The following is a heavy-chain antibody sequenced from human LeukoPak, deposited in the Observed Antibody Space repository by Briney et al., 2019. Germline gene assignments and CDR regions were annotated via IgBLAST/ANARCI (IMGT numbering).Heavy chain of an antibody. CDR3: AKDSDYDYSGYDSDYYGMDV. V-gene: IGHV3-23*01. CDR2: ISGSGGST. J-gene: IGHJ6*02. D-gene: IGHD5-12*01. CDR1: GFTFSSYA. Sequence: GGSLRLSCAASGFTFSSYAMSWVRQAPGKGLEWVSAISGSGGSTYYADSVKGRFTISRDNSKNTLYLQMNSLRAEDTAVYYCAKDSDYDYSGYDSDYYGMDVRGQGTTVTVSS.